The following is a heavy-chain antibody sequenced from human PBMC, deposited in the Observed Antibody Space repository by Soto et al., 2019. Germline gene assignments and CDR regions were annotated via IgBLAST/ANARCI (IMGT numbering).Heavy chain of an antibody. D-gene: IGHD3-10*01. CDR3: AKVSYMVRGVTMIYYYYGMDV. V-gene: IGHV3-23*01. Sequence: EVQLLESGGGLVQPGGSLRLSCAASGFTFSSYAMSWVRQAPGKGLEWVSAISGSGGSTYYADSVKGRFTISRDNSKNTLYLQMNSLRAEDTAVYYCAKVSYMVRGVTMIYYYYGMDVWGQGTTVTVSS. CDR2: ISGSGGST. J-gene: IGHJ6*02. CDR1: GFTFSSYA.